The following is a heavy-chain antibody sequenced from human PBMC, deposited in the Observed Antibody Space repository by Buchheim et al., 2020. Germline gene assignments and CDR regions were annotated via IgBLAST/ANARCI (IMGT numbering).Heavy chain of an antibody. D-gene: IGHD1-14*01. CDR3: AKDPTGEPSGPMDN. CDR2: LSNSVRAK. Sequence: EVQLLESGGALVQPGGSLRLSCTASGFTFSTYAMIWVRQAPWKGLEWVSSLSNSVRAKYYAGSVKGRFTVSRDNSQNTAYLQMNSLKVDDTAVYYCAKDPTGEPSGPMDNWGQGTL. V-gene: IGHV3-23*01. J-gene: IGHJ4*02. CDR1: GFTFSTYA.